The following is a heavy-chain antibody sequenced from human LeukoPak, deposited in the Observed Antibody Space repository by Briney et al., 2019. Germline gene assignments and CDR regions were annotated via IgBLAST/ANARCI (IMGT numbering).Heavy chain of an antibody. Sequence: SETLSLTCTVSGASISRSNYYWGRIRQPPGKVLEWIGSFYYSGSTYYNPSLKSRVTISVDTSKNQFSLKLSSVTAADTAVYYCARYWFGELLGSPRINCFDPWGQGTLVTVSS. J-gene: IGHJ5*02. CDR1: GASISRSNYY. CDR2: FYYSGST. D-gene: IGHD3-10*01. V-gene: IGHV4-39*07. CDR3: ARYWFGELLGSPRINCFDP.